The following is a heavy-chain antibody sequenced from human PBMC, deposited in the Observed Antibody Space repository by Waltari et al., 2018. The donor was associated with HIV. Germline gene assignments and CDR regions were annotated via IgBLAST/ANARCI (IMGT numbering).Heavy chain of an antibody. J-gene: IGHJ6*02. V-gene: IGHV4-34*01. CDR2: INHSGST. CDR1: GGSFSGSY. D-gene: IGHD2-2*01. Sequence: QVQLRQWGAGLLKPSETLSLTRAVYGGSFSGSYWSWIRQPPGKGLEWIGEINHSGSTNYNPSLKSRVTISVYTSKNQFSLKLTSVTAADTAVFYCARARLVSRGQYCSTTSCLPHYYYYYGMDVWGQGTTVTVSS. CDR3: ARARLVSRGQYCSTTSCLPHYYYYYGMDV.